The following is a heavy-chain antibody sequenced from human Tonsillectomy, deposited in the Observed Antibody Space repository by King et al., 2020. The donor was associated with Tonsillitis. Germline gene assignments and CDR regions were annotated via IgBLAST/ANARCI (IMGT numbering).Heavy chain of an antibody. CDR1: GFTFSSYA. V-gene: IGHV3-23*04. CDR2: ISGSRNSY. Sequence: VQLVESGGGLVQPGGSLRLSCAASGFTFSSYAMGWVRQAPGKGLEWGSCISGSRNSYYYPYSLKGHFTISRDNSNHTLYLQMHCLRPEDTALYYCAKLPHSSGWSSPFDYWGQGTLVTVSS. CDR3: AKLPHSSGWSSPFDY. D-gene: IGHD6-19*01. J-gene: IGHJ4*02.